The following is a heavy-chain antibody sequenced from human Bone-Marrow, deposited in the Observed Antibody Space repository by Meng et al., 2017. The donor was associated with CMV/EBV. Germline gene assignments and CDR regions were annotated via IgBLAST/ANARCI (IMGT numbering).Heavy chain of an antibody. D-gene: IGHD3-10*01. CDR2: ISSSSSYI. CDR1: GFTFSSYR. Sequence: GGSLKISCAASGFTFSSYRMNWVRQAPGKGLEWVSSISSSSSYIYYADSVKGRFTISRDNAKNSLYLQMNSLRAEDTAVYYCARSGQGNYFDYWGQGTLVTVSS. V-gene: IGHV3-21*01. J-gene: IGHJ4*02. CDR3: ARSGQGNYFDY.